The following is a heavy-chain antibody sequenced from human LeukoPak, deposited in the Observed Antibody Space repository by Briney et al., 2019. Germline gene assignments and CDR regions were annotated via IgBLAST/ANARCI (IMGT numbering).Heavy chain of an antibody. V-gene: IGHV1-69*01. CDR1: GGTFSSYA. CDR3: ARAPVDTAMVPQEYYYYYGMDV. Sequence: SVKVSCKASGGTFSSYAISWVRQAPGQGLEWMGGVIPIFGTANYAQKFQGRVTITADESTSTAYMELSSLRSEDTAVYYCARAPVDTAMVPQEYYYYYGMDVWGQGTTVTVSS. J-gene: IGHJ6*02. CDR2: VIPIFGTA. D-gene: IGHD5-18*01.